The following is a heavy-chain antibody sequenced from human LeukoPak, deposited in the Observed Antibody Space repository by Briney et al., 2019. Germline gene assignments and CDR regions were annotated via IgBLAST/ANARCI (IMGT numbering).Heavy chain of an antibody. CDR3: AREVHGSGSYAN. CDR1: GFTFSSYA. CDR2: VSGSGGST. D-gene: IGHD3-10*01. V-gene: IGHV3-23*01. J-gene: IGHJ4*02. Sequence: GGSLRLSCAASGFTFSSYAMSWVRQAPGKGLEWVSAVSGSGGSTYYADSVKGRFTISRDNAKNTLYLQMNSLRAKDTAVYYCAREVHGSGSYANWGQGTLVTVSS.